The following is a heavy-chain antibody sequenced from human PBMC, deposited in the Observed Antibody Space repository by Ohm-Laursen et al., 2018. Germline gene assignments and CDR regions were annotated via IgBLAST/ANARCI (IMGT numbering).Heavy chain of an antibody. CDR3: AKDLARWLQLLDAFDI. V-gene: IGHV3-23*01. J-gene: IGHJ3*02. CDR2: ISGSGTST. Sequence: SLRLSCSASGFIFNNYAMSWVRQAPGKGLQWVSAISGSGTSTYYADSVKGRFTISRDNSKNTLYLQMNSLRAEDTAVYYCAKDLARWLQLLDAFDIWGQGTMVTVSS. CDR1: GFIFNNYA. D-gene: IGHD5-24*01.